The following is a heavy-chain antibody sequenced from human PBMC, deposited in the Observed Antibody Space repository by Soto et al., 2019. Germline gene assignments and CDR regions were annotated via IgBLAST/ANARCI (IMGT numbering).Heavy chain of an antibody. V-gene: IGHV3-48*02. CDR2: ISNSGAMT. Sequence: ESGGGLVQPGGSLRLSCAVSGFTFIRYSMNWVRQAPGKGLQWISFISNSGAMTNYADSVKGRFTISRDNAKNELYLEMNSLRDEDTAVYYCVPDVVVIASYVAYWGQGTLVTVSS. D-gene: IGHD2-21*01. J-gene: IGHJ4*02. CDR3: VPDVVVIASYVAY. CDR1: GFTFIRYS.